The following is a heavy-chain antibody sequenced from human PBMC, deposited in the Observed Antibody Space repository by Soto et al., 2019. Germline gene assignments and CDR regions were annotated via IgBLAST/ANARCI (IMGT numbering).Heavy chain of an antibody. J-gene: IGHJ6*03. CDR3: ARAMSGCSSTSCYYYYYYMDV. Sequence: ASVKVSCKASGYTFTSYGISWVRQAPGQGLEWMEWISAYNGNTNYAQKLQGRVTMTTDTSTSTAYMELRSLRSDDTAVYYCARAMSGCSSTSCYYYYYYMDVWGKGTTVTVSS. V-gene: IGHV1-18*01. D-gene: IGHD2-2*01. CDR1: GYTFTSYG. CDR2: ISAYNGNT.